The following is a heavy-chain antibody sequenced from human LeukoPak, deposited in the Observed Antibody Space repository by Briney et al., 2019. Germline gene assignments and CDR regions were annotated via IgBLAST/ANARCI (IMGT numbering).Heavy chain of an antibody. Sequence: SETLSLTCTVSGGSISSYYWSWIRQPPGKGLEWIGEIYHSGSTNYNPSLKSRVTISVDKSKNQFSLKLSSVTAADTAVYYCARTGRYCSSTSCYAIDIWGQGTMVTVSS. CDR1: GGSISSYY. CDR2: IYHSGST. J-gene: IGHJ3*02. D-gene: IGHD2-2*01. CDR3: ARTGRYCSSTSCYAIDI. V-gene: IGHV4-59*12.